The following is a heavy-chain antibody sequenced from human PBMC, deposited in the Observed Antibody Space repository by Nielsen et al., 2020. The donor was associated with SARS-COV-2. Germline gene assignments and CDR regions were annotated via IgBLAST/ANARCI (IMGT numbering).Heavy chain of an antibody. CDR3: ARDGGGDSLDY. V-gene: IGHV3-33*05. CDR1: GFTFSSYG. J-gene: IGHJ4*02. Sequence: GGSLRLSCAASGFTFSSYGMHWVRQAPGKGLEWVAVISYDGSNKYYADSVKGRFTISRDNSKNTLYLQMNSLRAEDTAVYYCARDGGGDSLDYWGQGTLVTVSS. CDR2: ISYDGSNK. D-gene: IGHD2-21*01.